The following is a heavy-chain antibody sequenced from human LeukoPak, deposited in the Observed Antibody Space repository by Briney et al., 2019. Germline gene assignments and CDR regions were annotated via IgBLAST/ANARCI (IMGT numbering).Heavy chain of an antibody. CDR3: ARHLTVAAAGSRFDP. CDR2: IHSTGST. CDR1: GGSVSTYY. D-gene: IGHD6-13*01. V-gene: IGHV4-59*08. Sequence: SETLSLTCTVSGGSVSTYYWTWIRQPPGKGLEWVGYIHSTGSTNYNPSLKSRVTMSVDTSKNQFSLKLSSVTAADTAVYYCARHLTVAAAGSRFDPWGQGTLVTVSP. J-gene: IGHJ5*02.